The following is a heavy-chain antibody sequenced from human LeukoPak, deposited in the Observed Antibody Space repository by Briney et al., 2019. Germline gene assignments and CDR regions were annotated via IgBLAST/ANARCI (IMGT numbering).Heavy chain of an antibody. J-gene: IGHJ3*02. Sequence: SETLSLTCSVSGGAISIYYWSWIRQPPGKGLEWIGYIYNSGSTNYNPSLKSRVTISVDTSKNQFSLKLSSVTAADTAVYYCACLTTADAFDIWVQGTKVTVSS. V-gene: IGHV4-59*01. D-gene: IGHD3-22*01. CDR2: IYNSGST. CDR1: GGAISIYY. CDR3: ACLTTADAFDI.